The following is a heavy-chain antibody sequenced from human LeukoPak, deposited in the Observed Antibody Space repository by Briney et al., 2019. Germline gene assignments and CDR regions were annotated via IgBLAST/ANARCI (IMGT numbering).Heavy chain of an antibody. CDR3: ARGHDSSVWFGESRVFDP. CDR2: IYYSGST. J-gene: IGHJ5*02. CDR1: GDSITSDKW. D-gene: IGHD3-10*01. Sequence: SGTLSLTCAVSGDSITSDKWWTWVRQHPGKGLEWIGYIYYSGSTYYNPSLKSRVTISVDTSKNQFSLKLSSVTAADTAVYYCARGHDSSVWFGESRVFDPWGQGTLVTVSS. V-gene: IGHV4-31*11.